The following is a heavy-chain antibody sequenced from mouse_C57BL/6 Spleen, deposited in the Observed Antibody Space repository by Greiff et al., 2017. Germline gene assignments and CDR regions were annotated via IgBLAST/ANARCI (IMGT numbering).Heavy chain of an antibody. CDR3: AREGDDYEFDY. CDR2: ISYDGSN. Sequence: ESGPGLVKPSQSLSLTCSVTGYSITSGYYWNWIRQFPGNKLEWMGYISYDGSNNYNPSLKNRISITRDTSKNQFFLKLNSVTTEDTATYYCAREGDDYEFDYWGQGTTLTVSS. V-gene: IGHV3-6*01. D-gene: IGHD2-4*01. CDR1: GYSITSGYY. J-gene: IGHJ2*01.